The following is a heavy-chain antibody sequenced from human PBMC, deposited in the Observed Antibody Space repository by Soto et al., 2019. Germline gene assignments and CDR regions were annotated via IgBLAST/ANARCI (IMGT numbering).Heavy chain of an antibody. CDR3: ARQIPKGRYSYGGGFDY. D-gene: IGHD5-18*01. V-gene: IGHV3-30-3*01. Sequence: QVQLVESGGGVVQPGRSLRLSCAASGFTFSSYAMHWVRQAPGKGLEWVAVISYDGSNKYYADSVKGRFTISRDNSKNTLYLQMNSLRAEDTAVYYCARQIPKGRYSYGGGFDYWGQGTLVTVSS. CDR2: ISYDGSNK. J-gene: IGHJ4*02. CDR1: GFTFSSYA.